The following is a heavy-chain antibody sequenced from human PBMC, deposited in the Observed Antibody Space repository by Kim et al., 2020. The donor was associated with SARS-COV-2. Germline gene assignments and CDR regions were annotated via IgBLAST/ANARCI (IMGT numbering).Heavy chain of an antibody. J-gene: IGHJ6*02. CDR1: GFTFDDYT. D-gene: IGHD3-10*01. CDR3: ATGQMVRGVIMYVMDV. CDR2: ISWDGGST. V-gene: IGHV3-43*01. Sequence: GGSLRLSCAASGFTFDDYTMHWVRQAPGKGLEWVSLISWDGGSTYYADSVKGRFTISRDNSKNSLYLQMNSLRTEDTALYYCATGQMVRGVIMYVMDVWGQGTTVTVSS.